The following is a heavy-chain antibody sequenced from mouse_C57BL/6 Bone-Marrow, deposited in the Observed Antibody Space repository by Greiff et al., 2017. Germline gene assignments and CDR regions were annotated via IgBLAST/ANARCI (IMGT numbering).Heavy chain of an antibody. CDR2: ISYSGST. D-gene: IGHD2-10*01. CDR1: GYSITSGYD. Sequence: VQLQQSGPGMVKPSQSLSLTCTVTGYSITSGYDWHWIRHFPGNKLEWMGYISYSGSTNYNPSLKSRISITHDTSKNHFFLKLNSVTTEDTATNDCAVRFSLLACFAYWGQGTLVTVSA. CDR3: AVRFSLLACFAY. V-gene: IGHV3-1*01. J-gene: IGHJ3*01.